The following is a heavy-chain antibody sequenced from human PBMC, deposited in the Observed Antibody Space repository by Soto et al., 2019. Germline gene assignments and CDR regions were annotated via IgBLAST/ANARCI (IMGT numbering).Heavy chain of an antibody. J-gene: IGHJ6*02. CDR2: IYYSGST. D-gene: IGHD5-12*01. CDR3: ARDGYNSYYGMDV. CDR1: GGSVISGSYY. V-gene: IGHV4-61*01. Sequence: SETLSLTCIVSGGSVISGSYYWTWIRQPPGKGLEWIGYIYYSGSTNYNPSLKSRVTISVDTSKNQFSLKLSSVTAADTAVYFCARDGYNSYYGMDVWGQGTTVTVSS.